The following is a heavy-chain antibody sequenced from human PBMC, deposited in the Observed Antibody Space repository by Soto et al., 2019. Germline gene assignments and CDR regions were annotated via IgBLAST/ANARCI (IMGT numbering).Heavy chain of an antibody. V-gene: IGHV3-33*01. Sequence: GGSLRLSRAASGFTFSGFGMHWVRQAPGKGLEWVAIIWYDGSDKYYADSVRGRFTISRDNSKNTLSLQMNSLRAEDTAVYHCAFGNLSYYFDYWGQGTPVTVSS. CDR2: IWYDGSDK. CDR1: GFTFSGFG. D-gene: IGHD3-16*01. CDR3: AFGNLSYYFDY. J-gene: IGHJ4*02.